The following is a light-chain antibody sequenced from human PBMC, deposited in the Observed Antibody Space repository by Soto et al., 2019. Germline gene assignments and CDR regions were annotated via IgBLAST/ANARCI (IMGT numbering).Light chain of an antibody. J-gene: IGKJ1*01. Sequence: EIWCRQYPGTLSFSPSDKTHLSCRASQSVSRSYLGWYQQKPGQAPRLLMYGASIRAAGVPDRFSGSGSGTEFTLTISRLEPEDFTVYYCHHYETSAQRAKVDI. CDR2: GAS. CDR1: QSVSRSY. CDR3: HHYET. V-gene: IGKV3-20*01.